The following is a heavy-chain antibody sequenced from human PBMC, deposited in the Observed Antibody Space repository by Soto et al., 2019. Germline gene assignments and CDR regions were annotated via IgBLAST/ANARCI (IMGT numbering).Heavy chain of an antibody. D-gene: IGHD1-1*01. CDR3: ATETTWIFDFPY. CDR1: GFTISTHG. V-gene: IGHV3-33*03. CDR2: IWSDGSNK. J-gene: IGHJ4*02. Sequence: QAQLVESGGGVVQPGTSLRLSCAASGFTISTHGMHGVRQAPVKGLEWLANIWSDGSNKFYAESVKGRFSISKDNSENTLYRQVSSLGAADTAVYYCATETTWIFDFPYWGQGTQVTGSS.